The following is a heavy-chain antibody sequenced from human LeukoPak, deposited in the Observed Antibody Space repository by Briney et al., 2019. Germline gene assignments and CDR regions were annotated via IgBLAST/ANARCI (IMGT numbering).Heavy chain of an antibody. Sequence: GESLKISCKGSGYSFTSYWIGWVRQMPGKGLEWMGIIYPGDSDTRYSPSFQGQVTISADKSISTAYLQWSSLKASDTAMYYCARQEGGCSSTSCHRFDPWGQGTLVTVSS. V-gene: IGHV5-51*01. J-gene: IGHJ5*02. CDR3: ARQEGGCSSTSCHRFDP. CDR1: GYSFTSYW. D-gene: IGHD2-2*01. CDR2: IYPGDSDT.